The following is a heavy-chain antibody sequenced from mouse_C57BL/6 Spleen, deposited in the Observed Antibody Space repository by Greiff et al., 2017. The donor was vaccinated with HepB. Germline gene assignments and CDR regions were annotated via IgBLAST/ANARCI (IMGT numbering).Heavy chain of an antibody. J-gene: IGHJ4*01. D-gene: IGHD2-4*01. V-gene: IGHV1-26*01. Sequence: EVQLQQSGPELVKPGASVKISCKASGYTFTDYYMNWVKQSHGKSLEWIGDINPNNGGTSYNQKFKGKATLTVDKSSSTAYMELRSLTSEDSAVYYCACYDYDADYYAMDYWGQGTSVTVSS. CDR3: ACYDYDADYYAMDY. CDR2: INPNNGGT. CDR1: GYTFTDYY.